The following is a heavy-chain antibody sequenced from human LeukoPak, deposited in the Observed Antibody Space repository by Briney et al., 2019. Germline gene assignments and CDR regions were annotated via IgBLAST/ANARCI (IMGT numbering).Heavy chain of an antibody. J-gene: IGHJ4*02. Sequence: SGGSLRLSCAASGFTFSSYSMNWVRQAPGRGLEWVSSISSSSLYIYYADSVKGRFTISRDSAKNSLYLQMNSLRAEDTALYYCARDGPGGGSYYSNYWGQGTLVTVSS. CDR3: ARDGPGGGSYYSNY. V-gene: IGHV3-21*04. D-gene: IGHD1-26*01. CDR1: GFTFSSYS. CDR2: ISSSSLYI.